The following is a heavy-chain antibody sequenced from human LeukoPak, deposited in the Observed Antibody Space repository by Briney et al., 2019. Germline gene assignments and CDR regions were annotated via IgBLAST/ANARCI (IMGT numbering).Heavy chain of an antibody. CDR1: GGSISSYY. CDR2: IYHSGST. CDR3: ARGYYDFWSGYDHWFDP. J-gene: IGHJ5*02. D-gene: IGHD3-3*01. V-gene: IGHV4-59*01. Sequence: SETLSLTCTVSGGSISSYYWSWIRQPPGKGLEWIGYIYHSGSTNYNPSLKSRVTISVDTSKNQFSLKLSSVTAADTAVYYCARGYYDFWSGYDHWFDPWGQGTLVTVSS.